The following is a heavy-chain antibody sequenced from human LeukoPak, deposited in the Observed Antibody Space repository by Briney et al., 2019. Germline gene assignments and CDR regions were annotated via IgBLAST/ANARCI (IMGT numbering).Heavy chain of an antibody. Sequence: GGSLRLSCAASGFTVSSNYMSWVRQAPGKGVEWVSVIYSGGSTYYADSVKGRFTISRDNSKNTLYLQMNSLRAEDTAVYYCARVLAWELYLDYWGQGTLVTVSS. CDR2: IYSGGST. J-gene: IGHJ4*02. V-gene: IGHV3-66*01. CDR1: GFTVSSNY. CDR3: ARVLAWELYLDY. D-gene: IGHD1-26*01.